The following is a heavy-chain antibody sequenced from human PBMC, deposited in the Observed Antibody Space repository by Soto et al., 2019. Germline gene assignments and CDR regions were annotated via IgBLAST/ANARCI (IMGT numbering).Heavy chain of an antibody. Sequence: QVQLQESGPGLVKPSETLSLTCTVSGGSISSYYWCWIRQPPGKGLEWIGYIYNSGRTNYNPSLKSRVTISVDTSKNQFSLNLSSVTAADTAVYYCATSRTAAFDYWGQGTLVTVSS. CDR3: ATSRTAAFDY. CDR1: GGSISSYY. CDR2: IYNSGRT. V-gene: IGHV4-59*01. D-gene: IGHD6-13*01. J-gene: IGHJ4*02.